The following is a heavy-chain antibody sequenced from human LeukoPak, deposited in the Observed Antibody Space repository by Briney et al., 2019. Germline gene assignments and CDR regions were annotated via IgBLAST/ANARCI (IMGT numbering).Heavy chain of an antibody. CDR2: IYYSANT. CDR1: GGSITSHY. V-gene: IGHV4-59*11. Sequence: PSETLSLTCTVSGGSITSHYWNWIRQSPEKGLEWIGYIYYSANTNYNPSLKSRVTMSVDTSKNQFSLKLSSVTAADTAVYYCARTPADILTGYQDLYYFDYWGQGTLVTVSS. J-gene: IGHJ4*02. CDR3: ARTPADILTGYQDLYYFDY. D-gene: IGHD3-9*01.